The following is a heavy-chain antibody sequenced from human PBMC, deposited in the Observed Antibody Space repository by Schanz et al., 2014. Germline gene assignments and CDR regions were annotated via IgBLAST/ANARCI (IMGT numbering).Heavy chain of an antibody. J-gene: IGHJ4*02. D-gene: IGHD4-17*01. V-gene: IGHV3-7*01. CDR3: ARVLGGDEGLDQ. Sequence: EVQLVESGGGLVQPGGSLRLCCVASGFTFSRYWMTWVRQAPGKGLEWVANIKQDGSAKNYVDSVKGRFTISRDNPKNSLCLQMNSLRADRTALYYCARVLGGDEGLDQWGQGTLVTVSS. CDR1: GFTFSRYW. CDR2: IKQDGSAK.